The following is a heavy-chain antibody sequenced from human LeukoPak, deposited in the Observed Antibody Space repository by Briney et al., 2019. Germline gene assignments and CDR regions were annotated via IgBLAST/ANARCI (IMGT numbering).Heavy chain of an antibody. D-gene: IGHD2-2*02. Sequence: GASVKVSCKASGYTFTSYGISWVRQAPGQGLEWMGWISAYNGNTNYAQKLQGRVTMTTDTSTSTAYMELRSLRSDDTAVYYCARSEGCCSSTSCYIEDYWGQGTLVTVSS. J-gene: IGHJ4*02. V-gene: IGHV1-18*01. CDR3: ARSEGCCSSTSCYIEDY. CDR1: GYTFTSYG. CDR2: ISAYNGNT.